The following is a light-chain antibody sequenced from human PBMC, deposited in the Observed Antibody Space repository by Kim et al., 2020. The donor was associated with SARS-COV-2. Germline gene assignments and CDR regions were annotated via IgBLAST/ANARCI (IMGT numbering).Light chain of an antibody. V-gene: IGLV3-21*04. CDR1: NIGSKS. Sequence: LGKTARITCGGNNIGSKSVHWYQHKPGQAHVLVIYYDSDRPSGIPERFSGSNSGNTATLTISRVEAGDEADYYCQVWDSSSDHRVFGGGTQLTVL. CDR3: QVWDSSSDHRV. CDR2: YDS. J-gene: IGLJ3*02.